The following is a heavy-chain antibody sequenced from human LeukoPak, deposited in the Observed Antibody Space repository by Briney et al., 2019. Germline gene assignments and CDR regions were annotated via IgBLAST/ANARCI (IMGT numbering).Heavy chain of an antibody. J-gene: IGHJ5*02. CDR1: GGTFSSYA. V-gene: IGHV1-69*13. D-gene: IGHD2-2*01. CDR2: IIPIFGTA. Sequence: ASAKVSCKASGGTFSSYAISWVRQAPGQGLEWMGGIIPIFGTANYAQKFQGRVTITADESTSTAYMELSSLRSEDTAVYYCARVWGIDCSSTSCSYLPHNWFDPWGQGTLVTVSS. CDR3: ARVWGIDCSSTSCSYLPHNWFDP.